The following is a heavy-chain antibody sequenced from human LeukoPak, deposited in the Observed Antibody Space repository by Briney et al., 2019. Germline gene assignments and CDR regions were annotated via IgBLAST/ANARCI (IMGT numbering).Heavy chain of an antibody. D-gene: IGHD1-26*01. CDR1: GFSLSSSGVG. CDR2: IYWDDDK. J-gene: IGHJ4*02. V-gene: IGHV2-5*02. Sequence: EPGPTLVKPTQTLTLTCTFSGFSLSSSGVGVGWIRQPPGKALEWLALIYWDDDKRYSPSLKSRLTITKDTSKNQVVLTMTNMDPVDTATYYCAHSVEYSESYRLPFDYWGQGTLVTVSS. CDR3: AHSVEYSESYRLPFDY.